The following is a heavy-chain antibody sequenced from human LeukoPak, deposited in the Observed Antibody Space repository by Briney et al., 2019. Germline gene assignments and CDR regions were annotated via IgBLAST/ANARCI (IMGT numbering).Heavy chain of an antibody. CDR2: MNPDNGNT. D-gene: IGHD6-13*01. J-gene: IGHJ4*02. V-gene: IGHV1-8*01. CDR3: ARGPRESSSSDY. CDR1: GYRFTNFD. Sequence: ASVKVSCKTSGYRFTNFDINWVRQAPGQGLEWMGWMNPDNGNTGYAQKFQGRVSMSGDTSISTAFMVLSSLRSDDTAVYFCARGPRESSSSDYWDQGTLVTVSS.